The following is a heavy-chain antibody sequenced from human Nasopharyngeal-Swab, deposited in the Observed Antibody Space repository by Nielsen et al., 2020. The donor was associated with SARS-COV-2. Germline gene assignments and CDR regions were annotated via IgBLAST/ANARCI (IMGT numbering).Heavy chain of an antibody. D-gene: IGHD4-23*01. Sequence: ASAKVSCKVSGYTLTELSMHWVRQAPGKGLEWMGGFDPEDGETIYAQKFQGRVTMTEDTSTDTAYMELSSLRSEDTAVYYCATGPTVVRGGWFDPWGQGTLVTVSS. CDR3: ATGPTVVRGGWFDP. CDR1: GYTLTELS. V-gene: IGHV1-24*01. CDR2: FDPEDGET. J-gene: IGHJ5*02.